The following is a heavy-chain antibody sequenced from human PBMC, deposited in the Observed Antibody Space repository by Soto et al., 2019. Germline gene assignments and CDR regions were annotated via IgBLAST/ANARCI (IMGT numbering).Heavy chain of an antibody. J-gene: IGHJ6*02. D-gene: IGHD3-3*01. V-gene: IGHV4-4*02. Sequence: PSETLSLTCSVSVPSINSANWWVWVRQPPGKGLEWIGEIYHIVSTTYNPSLKSRATISVDKSKNQFSLIVTSVTAADTAVYYCAKRYDFWSGRWYGLGVWGQGTTVTVSS. CDR1: VPSINSANW. CDR3: AKRYDFWSGRWYGLGV. CDR2: IYHIVST.